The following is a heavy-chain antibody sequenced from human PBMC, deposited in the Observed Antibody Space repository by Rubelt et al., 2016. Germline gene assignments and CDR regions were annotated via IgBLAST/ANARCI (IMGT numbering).Heavy chain of an antibody. Sequence: QVQLQESGPGLVKPSETLSLTCTVSGYSISSGNYWGWIRQPPGKGLEWIGSIFHSGSTYYQPSLQSRITISVATSKNQFSLKLSSVTAADTAVYFCAGFSPAVDYWGQGTLVTVSS. CDR3: AGFSPAVDY. D-gene: IGHD2-2*01. CDR2: IFHSGST. J-gene: IGHJ4*02. CDR1: GYSISSGNY. V-gene: IGHV4-38-2*02.